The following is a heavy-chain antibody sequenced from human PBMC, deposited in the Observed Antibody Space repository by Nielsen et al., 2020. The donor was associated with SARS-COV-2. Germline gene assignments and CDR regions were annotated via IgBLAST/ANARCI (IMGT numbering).Heavy chain of an antibody. D-gene: IGHD2-8*01. CDR2: ISSSGSTI. J-gene: IGHJ2*01. CDR1: GFTFSDYY. Sequence: GESLKISCAASGFTFSDYYMSWIRQAPGKGLEWVSYISSSGSTIYYADSVKGRFTISRDNAKNSLYLQMNSLRAEDTAVYYCARGHTQLYPLAWYFDLWGRGTLVTVSS. V-gene: IGHV3-11*01. CDR3: ARGHTQLYPLAWYFDL.